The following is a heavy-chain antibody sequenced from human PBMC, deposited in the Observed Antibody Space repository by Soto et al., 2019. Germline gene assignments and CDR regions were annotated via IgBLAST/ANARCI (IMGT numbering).Heavy chain of an antibody. CDR1: GVTFSSYA. D-gene: IGHD1-7*01. V-gene: IGHV1-69*06. CDR3: ADWNYRDYYYGMDV. CDR2: IIPIFGTA. J-gene: IGHJ6*02. Sequence: GASVKVSCKASGVTFSSYAISWVRQAPGQGLEWMGGIIPIFGTANYAQKFQGRVTITADKSTSTAYMELSSLRSEDTAVYYCADWNYRDYYYGMDVWGQGTTVTVSS.